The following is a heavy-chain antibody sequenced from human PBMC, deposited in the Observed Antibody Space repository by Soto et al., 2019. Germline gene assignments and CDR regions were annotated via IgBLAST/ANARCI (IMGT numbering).Heavy chain of an antibody. J-gene: IGHJ4*02. CDR1: GASISSGDYY. CDR3: ARVARGVIYFDY. D-gene: IGHD3-10*01. Sequence: TLSLTCPVSGASISSGDYYWSWIRQPPGKGLEWIGYIYYSGSTYYNPSLKSRVTISVDTSKNQFSLKLSSVTAADTAVYYCARVARGVIYFDYWGQGTLVTVYS. CDR2: IYYSGST. V-gene: IGHV4-30-4*01.